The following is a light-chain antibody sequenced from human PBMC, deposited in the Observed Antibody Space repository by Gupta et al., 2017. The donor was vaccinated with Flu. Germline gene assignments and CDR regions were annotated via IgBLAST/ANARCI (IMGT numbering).Light chain of an antibody. Sequence: AIQMTQSPSSLSASVGDRVTITCRASQDIRNTLGWYQQKPGKAPKLLMYNVSTLQSGVPSRFSGSGSGTDFTLIISSLQPEDLATYYCHHDYNYPLTFGEGTKVEIK. CDR1: QDIRNT. V-gene: IGKV1-6*01. J-gene: IGKJ4*01. CDR2: NVS. CDR3: HHDYNYPLT.